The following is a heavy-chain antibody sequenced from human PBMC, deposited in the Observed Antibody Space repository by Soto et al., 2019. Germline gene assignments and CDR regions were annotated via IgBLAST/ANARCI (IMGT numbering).Heavy chain of an antibody. J-gene: IGHJ6*02. CDR2: ISHTGTT. Sequence: PSETLSLTCLVSGFPISSPYSWGWIRQPPGKGLEWIGSISHTGTTSYSPSLTSRVFISVDTSKNQVSLKLTSVTAADTAVYFCARVTMVIRDSDHFGVDVWGHGATVTVSS. CDR3: ARVTMVIRDSDHFGVDV. CDR1: GFPISSPYS. D-gene: IGHD4-17*01. V-gene: IGHV4-38-2*02.